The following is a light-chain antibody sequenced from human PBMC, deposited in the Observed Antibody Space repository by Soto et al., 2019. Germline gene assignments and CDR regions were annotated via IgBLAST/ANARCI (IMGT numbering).Light chain of an antibody. CDR1: QSVTGSY. Sequence: EIVLTQSPGTLSLYPGERATLSCRASQSVTGSYLAWYQQKPGQAPRLLIYGASSRATGIPDRFSGSGSGTDFTLTISRLEPEDFAVYYCQQYGSSPSITFGQGTRLEIK. CDR2: GAS. CDR3: QQYGSSPSIT. V-gene: IGKV3-20*01. J-gene: IGKJ5*01.